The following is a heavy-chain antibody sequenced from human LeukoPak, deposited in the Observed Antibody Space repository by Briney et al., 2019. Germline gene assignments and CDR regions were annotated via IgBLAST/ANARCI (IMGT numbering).Heavy chain of an antibody. CDR2: TYSDNT. CDR3: ARRAGAYSHPYDY. V-gene: IGHV3-53*01. D-gene: IGHD4/OR15-4a*01. J-gene: IGHJ4*02. CDR1: GFIFSSYE. Sequence: GGSLRLSCAASGFIFSSYEMSWVRQAPGKGLEWVSFTYSDNTHYSDSVEGRFTISRDNSKNTLYLQMNSLRAEDTAVYYCARRAGAYSHPYDYWGQGTLVTVSS.